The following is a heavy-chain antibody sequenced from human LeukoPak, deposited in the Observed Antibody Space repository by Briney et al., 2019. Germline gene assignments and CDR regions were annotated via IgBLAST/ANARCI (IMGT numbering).Heavy chain of an antibody. CDR3: ARATFYSSSWYSGSVDV. J-gene: IGHJ6*02. Sequence: GGSLRLSCAASGFTFSLHEMHWVRQAPGKGLEWVSYISSSGSNTFYADSVKGRFTISRDTARNSLYLQMYSLRAEDTAVYYCARATFYSSSWYSGSVDVWGQGTTVTVPS. V-gene: IGHV3-48*03. CDR1: GFTFSLHE. CDR2: ISSSGSNT. D-gene: IGHD6-13*01.